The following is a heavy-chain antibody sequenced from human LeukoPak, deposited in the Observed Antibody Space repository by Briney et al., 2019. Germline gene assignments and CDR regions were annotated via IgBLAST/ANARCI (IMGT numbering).Heavy chain of an antibody. CDR1: GYNFNHHW. CDR3: ARGSGNSSWLDP. D-gene: IGHD3-10*01. V-gene: IGHV5-51*01. CDR2: IYPGDSDT. J-gene: IGHJ5*02. Sequence: CRGSGYNFNHHWIGLVRQFPGKGLEWMGLIYPGDSDTKYNPSFQGHVTMSVDRSISAAFLHWSSLKASDTAIYYCARGSGNSSWLDPWGQGTLVTVSS.